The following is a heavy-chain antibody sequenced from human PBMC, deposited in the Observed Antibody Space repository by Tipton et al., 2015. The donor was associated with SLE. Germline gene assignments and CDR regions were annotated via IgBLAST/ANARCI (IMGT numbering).Heavy chain of an antibody. V-gene: IGHV3-7*01. CDR1: GFTFSSNW. CDR2: IKEDGSDK. Sequence: SLRLSCVASGFTFSSNWMSWVRQTPGKGLEWVANIKEDGSDKYYVDSVKGRFTISRDNAKNSLHLQMNSLSAEDTAVYYCARDGGSLEDYMDVWGKGTTVTVSS. D-gene: IGHD1-26*01. J-gene: IGHJ6*03. CDR3: ARDGGSLEDYMDV.